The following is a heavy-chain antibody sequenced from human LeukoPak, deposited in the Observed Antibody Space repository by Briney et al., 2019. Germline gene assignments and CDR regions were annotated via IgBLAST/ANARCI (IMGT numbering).Heavy chain of an antibody. Sequence: SQTLSLTCTVSGGSISSGGYYWSWIRQHPGKGLEWIGYIYYSGSTYYNPSLRSRVTVSVDTSKNQFSLKLSSVTAADTAVYYCARHFFRVAARPGYAFDIWGQGTMVTVSS. CDR2: IYYSGST. CDR3: ARHFFRVAARPGYAFDI. J-gene: IGHJ3*02. V-gene: IGHV4-31*03. D-gene: IGHD6-6*01. CDR1: GGSISSGGYY.